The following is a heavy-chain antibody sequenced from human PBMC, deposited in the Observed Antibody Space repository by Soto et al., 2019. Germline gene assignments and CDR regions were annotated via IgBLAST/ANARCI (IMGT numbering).Heavy chain of an antibody. CDR1: GFTFSSYA. CDR3: ARAQPTYSSSYFDY. CDR2: ISGRGDDT. Sequence: EVQLLESGGDLVQPGGSLRLSCAASGFTFSSYAMSWVRQAPGKGLEWVSTISGRGDDTYYTDCVKGRFTISRDNSKNTLNVHMNSLRAEDTAVYYCARAQPTYSSSYFDYWGQGTLVTVSS. D-gene: IGHD3-22*01. V-gene: IGHV3-23*01. J-gene: IGHJ4*02.